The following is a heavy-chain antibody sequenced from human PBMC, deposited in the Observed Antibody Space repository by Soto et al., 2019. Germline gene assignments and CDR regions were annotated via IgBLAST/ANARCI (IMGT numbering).Heavy chain of an antibody. CDR1: GFNFSYNA. CDR2: IGGSGRTT. Sequence: GGSLRLSCVASGFNFSYNAMSWVRQAPGKGLEWVSGIGGSGRTTYYADSVKGRFTISRDNSNNTLFLQMNSLRAEDTAVYYCAKSRYSDSSGDFYDYWCQGTLVTVSS. CDR3: AKSRYSDSSGDFYDY. V-gene: IGHV3-23*01. D-gene: IGHD3-22*01. J-gene: IGHJ4*02.